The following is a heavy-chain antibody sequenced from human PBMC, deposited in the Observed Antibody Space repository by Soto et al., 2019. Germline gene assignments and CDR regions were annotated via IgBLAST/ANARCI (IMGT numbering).Heavy chain of an antibody. CDR1: GYSFSRYT. D-gene: IGHD2-15*01. J-gene: IGHJ5*02. V-gene: IGHV1-3*01. CDR3: ARGIATGQLDP. CDR2: INPYNGNT. Sequence: XSVKVPCKASGYSFSRYTMNWGRQAPGQRLEWMGWINPYNGNTKSSQKFQDRVIITRDTSASTAYMDLSSLRSEDTAVYYCARGIATGQLDPWGQGTLVTVSS.